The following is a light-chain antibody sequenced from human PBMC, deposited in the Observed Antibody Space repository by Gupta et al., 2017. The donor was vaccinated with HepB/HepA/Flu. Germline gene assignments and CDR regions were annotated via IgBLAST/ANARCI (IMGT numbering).Light chain of an antibody. CDR3: QQYDSAPHS. CDR2: WAS. Sequence: DIVMTQSPDSLAVSLGERATINCKSSQSVLYSSNNKNYLAWYQQKPGQPPKLLIYWASSRDSGIPDRFSGRGSGTDFTLTISILHAEDVAVYYCQQYDSAPHSFGEGTXMEIK. V-gene: IGKV4-1*01. J-gene: IGKJ2*03. CDR1: QSVLYSSNNKNY.